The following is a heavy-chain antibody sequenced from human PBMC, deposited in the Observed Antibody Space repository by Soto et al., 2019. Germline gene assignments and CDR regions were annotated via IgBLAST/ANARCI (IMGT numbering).Heavy chain of an antibody. J-gene: IGHJ3*02. D-gene: IGHD2-2*02. CDR3: ATDIPWQPNYAFDI. CDR1: VFTFSSYG. CDR2: VSYDGSNK. V-gene: IGHV3-30*03. Sequence: VGSLRLSCASSVFTFSSYGMHCVRHSPGKWLEWVAVVSYDGSNKYYADSVKGRFTISRDNSKNTLYLQMNSLRAEDTAVYYCATDIPWQPNYAFDIWGQGTMVIVS.